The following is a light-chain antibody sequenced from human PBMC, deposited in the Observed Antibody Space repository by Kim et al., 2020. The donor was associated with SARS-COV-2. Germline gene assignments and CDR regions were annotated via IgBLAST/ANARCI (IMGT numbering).Light chain of an antibody. CDR1: QNIRGN. V-gene: IGKV1-39*01. Sequence: DIQKTQSPSSLSASVGDRVSITCRASQNIRGNLNWYQQRPGKPPKLLIYATSNLQSGVPSRFSGSGSGTDFTLTVNSLEPEDFATYYCQQSYSDRYTFGQGTKLEI. J-gene: IGKJ2*01. CDR3: QQSYSDRYT. CDR2: ATS.